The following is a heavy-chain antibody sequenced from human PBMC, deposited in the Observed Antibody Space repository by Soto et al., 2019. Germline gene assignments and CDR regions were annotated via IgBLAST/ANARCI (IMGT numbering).Heavy chain of an antibody. V-gene: IGHV3-23*01. CDR1: GFTFNNYA. J-gene: IGHJ4*02. CDR3: AKCGAKDRSGFQEVESDY. D-gene: IGHD3-22*01. Sequence: EVQLLESGGGLVQPGGSLRLSCAVSGFTFNNYAMSWVRQAPGKGLEWVSAISASDDITYYADSVKGRFTIYRDNSKNTLYLQVNSLRAEDTAVYDCAKCGAKDRSGFQEVESDYWGQGTLVTVSS. CDR2: ISASDDIT.